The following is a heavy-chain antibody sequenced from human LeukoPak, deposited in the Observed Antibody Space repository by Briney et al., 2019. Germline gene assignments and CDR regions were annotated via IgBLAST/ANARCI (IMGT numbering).Heavy chain of an antibody. J-gene: IGHJ4*02. D-gene: IGHD5-24*01. CDR2: INHSGST. V-gene: IGHV4-34*01. CDR1: GGSFSGYY. Sequence: SETLSLTCAVYGGSFSGYYWSWIRQPPGKGLEWIGEINHSGSTNYNPSLKSRVTISVDTSKNQCSLKLSSVTAADTAVYYCARVRGGYNDYWGQGTLVTVSS. CDR3: ARVRGGYNDY.